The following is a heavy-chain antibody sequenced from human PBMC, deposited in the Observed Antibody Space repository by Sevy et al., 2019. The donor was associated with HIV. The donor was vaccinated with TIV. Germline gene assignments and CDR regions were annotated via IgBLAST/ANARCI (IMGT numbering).Heavy chain of an antibody. CDR2: ISNSGSII. CDR3: AREDGSRQYFQY. Sequence: GGSLRLSCVASGFTFSSYEMNWVRQAPGKGLEWVSYISNSGSIIYYEDSVKDRFTISRDNAKNSLYLQMNSLRAEDTAVYYCAREDGSRQYFQYWGQGTLVTVSS. D-gene: IGHD6-13*01. V-gene: IGHV3-48*03. J-gene: IGHJ1*01. CDR1: GFTFSSYE.